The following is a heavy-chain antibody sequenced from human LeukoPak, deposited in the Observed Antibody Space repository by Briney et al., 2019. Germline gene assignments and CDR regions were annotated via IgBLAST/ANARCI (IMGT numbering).Heavy chain of an antibody. CDR3: ARAGYSEGLDY. J-gene: IGHJ4*02. Sequence: PSETLSLTCTVSGGSISSYYWSWIRQPPGKGLEWIGYIYYSGSTNYNPSLKSRVTISVDTSKNQFSLKLSSVTAADTAVYYCARAGYSEGLDYWGQGTLVTVSS. CDR1: GGSISSYY. D-gene: IGHD6-13*01. V-gene: IGHV4-59*01. CDR2: IYYSGST.